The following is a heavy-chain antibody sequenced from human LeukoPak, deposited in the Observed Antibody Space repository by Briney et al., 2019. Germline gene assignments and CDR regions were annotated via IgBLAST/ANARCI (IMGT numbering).Heavy chain of an antibody. J-gene: IGHJ3*02. V-gene: IGHV6-1*01. D-gene: IGHD5-18*01. Sequence: SQTLSLTCAISGDSVSSNSAAWNWIRQSPSRGLEWLGRTYYRSKWYNDYAVSVKSRITINPDTSKNQFSLQLISVTPEDTAVYYCARAENTAMAPNTEPDAFDIWGQGTMVTVSS. CDR3: ARAENTAMAPNTEPDAFDI. CDR2: TYYRSKWYN. CDR1: GDSVSSNSAA.